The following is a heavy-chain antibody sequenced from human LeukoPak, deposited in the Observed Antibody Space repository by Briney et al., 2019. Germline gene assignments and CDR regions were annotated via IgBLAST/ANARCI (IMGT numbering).Heavy chain of an antibody. D-gene: IGHD2-15*01. Sequence: GRSLRLSCAASGFTFSSYGMHWVRQAPGKGLEWVAVIWYDGSNKYYADSVKGRFTISRDNSKNTLYLQMNSLRAEDTAVYYCARDRVGYCSGCSCYRIYYGMDVWGQGTTVTVSS. CDR1: GFTFSSYG. CDR3: ARDRVGYCSGCSCYRIYYGMDV. J-gene: IGHJ6*02. CDR2: IWYDGSNK. V-gene: IGHV3-33*01.